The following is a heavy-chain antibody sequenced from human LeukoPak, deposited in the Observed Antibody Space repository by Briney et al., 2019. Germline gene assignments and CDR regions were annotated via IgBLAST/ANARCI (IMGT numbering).Heavy chain of an antibody. J-gene: IGHJ4*02. CDR1: GFTFSTYA. V-gene: IGHV3-64*02. D-gene: IGHD3-16*01. CDR2: ISSNGDTT. Sequence: PGGSLRLSCAASGFTFSTYAMHWVRQAPGKGLEYVSAISSNGDTTYYADSVKGRFTISRDNSKNTLYPQMGSLRAEDMAMYYCARWGDLPGLDYWGQGTLVTVSS. CDR3: ARWGDLPGLDY.